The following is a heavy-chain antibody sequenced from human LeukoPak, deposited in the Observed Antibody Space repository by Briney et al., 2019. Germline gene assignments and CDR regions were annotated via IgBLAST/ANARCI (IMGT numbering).Heavy chain of an antibody. V-gene: IGHV4-59*08. CDR2: IYSSGST. CDR3: ARGPPDFYNSGSYYNGYNWFDS. D-gene: IGHD3-10*01. J-gene: IGHJ5*01. CDR1: GGSISNYY. Sequence: PSETLSLTCTVSGGSISNYYWNWIRQPPGKGLEWIGYIYSSGSTNYNPSLKSRVTISADTSKNQFSLTLTSVTAADSAVYYCARGPPDFYNSGSYYNGYNWFDSWGQGTLVTVSS.